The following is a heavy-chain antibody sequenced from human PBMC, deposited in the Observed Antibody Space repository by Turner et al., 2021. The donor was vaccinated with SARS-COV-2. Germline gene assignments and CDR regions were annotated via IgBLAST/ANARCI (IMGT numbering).Heavy chain of an antibody. J-gene: IGHJ5*02. CDR3: ASLYQGIAASVISWFDP. Sequence: QVQLVKSGAEVKKHGSSVKVSGTASGGPCSSYASSWVLQSPGQGLEWMGRIIPILGIVNYAQKFQGRVTITADKSTSTAYMELSSLRSEDTAVYYCASLYQGIAASVISWFDPWGQGTLVTVSS. CDR2: IIPILGIV. D-gene: IGHD6-13*01. V-gene: IGHV1-69*04. CDR1: GGPCSSYA.